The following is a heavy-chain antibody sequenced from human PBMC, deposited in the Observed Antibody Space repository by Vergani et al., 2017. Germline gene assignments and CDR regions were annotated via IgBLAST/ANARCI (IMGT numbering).Heavy chain of an antibody. D-gene: IGHD3-3*01. Sequence: EVQLVQSGAEVKKPGESLKISCKGSGYSFTSYWIGWVRQMPGKGLEWMGLIYPGDSDTRYSPSFQGQVTISADKSISTAFLQWSSLKASDTAMYYCARRCYDFWSGYHDAFDIWGQGTMVTVSS. CDR3: ARRCYDFWSGYHDAFDI. V-gene: IGHV5-51*01. J-gene: IGHJ3*02. CDR2: IYPGDSDT. CDR1: GYSFTSYW.